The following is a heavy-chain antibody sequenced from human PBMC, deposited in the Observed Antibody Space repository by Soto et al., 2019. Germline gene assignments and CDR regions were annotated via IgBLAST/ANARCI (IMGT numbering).Heavy chain of an antibody. Sequence: GGSLRLSCAASGFTFSSYAMHWVRQAPGKGLEWVAVISYDGSNKYYADSVKGRFTISRDNSRNTLYLQMNSLRAEDTAIYYCAKDMRPDGVWDIDVWGQGTLVTVSS. CDR1: GFTFSSYA. V-gene: IGHV3-30-3*01. CDR3: AKDMRPDGVWDIDV. D-gene: IGHD4-17*01. J-gene: IGHJ4*02. CDR2: ISYDGSNK.